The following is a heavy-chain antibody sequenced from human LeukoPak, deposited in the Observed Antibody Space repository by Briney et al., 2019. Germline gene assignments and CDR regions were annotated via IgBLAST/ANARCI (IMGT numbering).Heavy chain of an antibody. D-gene: IGHD6-13*01. CDR3: ASISYSSGWFGGY. CDR2: IRGSGAAT. J-gene: IGHJ4*02. V-gene: IGHV3-23*01. CDR1: GFTFSSYD. Sequence: GGSLRLSCAASGFTFSSYDMSWVRQAPGEGLEWVLGIRGSGAATYYAYSVKGRFTISRDNSKNTVYLQMNSLRAEDTAVYYCASISYSSGWFGGYWGQGTLVTVSS.